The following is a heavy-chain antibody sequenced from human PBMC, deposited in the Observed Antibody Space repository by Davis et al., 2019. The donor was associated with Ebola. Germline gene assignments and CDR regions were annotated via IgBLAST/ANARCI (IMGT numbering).Heavy chain of an antibody. J-gene: IGHJ4*02. D-gene: IGHD6-19*01. Sequence: PGGSLRLSCAASGFTFSGSAMHWVRQASGKGLEWVGRIRSKANSYATAYAASVKGRFTISRDDSKNTAYLQMNSLKTEDTAVYYCACGSGWYPLEEGIDYWGQGTLVTVSS. CDR1: GFTFSGSA. CDR3: ACGSGWYPLEEGIDY. CDR2: IRSKANSYAT. V-gene: IGHV3-73*01.